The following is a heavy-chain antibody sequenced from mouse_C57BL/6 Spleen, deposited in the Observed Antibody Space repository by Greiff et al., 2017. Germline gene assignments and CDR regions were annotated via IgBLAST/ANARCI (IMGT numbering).Heavy chain of an antibody. CDR1: GYTFTDYY. Sequence: EVQLQQSGPVLVKPGASVKMSCKASGYTFTDYYMNWVKQSHGKSLEWIGVINPYNGGTSYNQKFKGKATLTVDKSSSTAYMELNSLTSEDSAVYYCARKGDDGYWFDYWGQGTTLTVSS. CDR2: INPYNGGT. CDR3: ARKGDDGYWFDY. J-gene: IGHJ2*01. D-gene: IGHD2-3*01. V-gene: IGHV1-19*01.